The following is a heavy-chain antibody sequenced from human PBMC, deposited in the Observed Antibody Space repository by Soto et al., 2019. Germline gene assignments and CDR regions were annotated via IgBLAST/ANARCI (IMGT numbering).Heavy chain of an antibody. CDR1: GGSMSSYS. CDR2: INYSGTT. D-gene: IGHD2-2*01. CDR3: ARGLGCSSTSCYPTWIQLWPRTGYFDY. V-gene: IGHV4-59*12. Sequence: ASETLSLTCVVSGGSMSSYSWSWIRQPPGKGLEWIGYINYSGTTTYNPSLKSRLTMSVDTSKNQFSLKLSSVTAADTAVYYCARGLGCSSTSCYPTWIQLWPRTGYFDYWGQGTLVTVSS. J-gene: IGHJ4*02.